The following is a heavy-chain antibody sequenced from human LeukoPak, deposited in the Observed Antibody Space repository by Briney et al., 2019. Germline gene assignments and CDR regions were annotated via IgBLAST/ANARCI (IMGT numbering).Heavy chain of an antibody. V-gene: IGHV4-61*02. D-gene: IGHD3-10*01. CDR3: ARESPLLWGAFGI. CDR2: IYTSGST. CDR1: GGSISSGSYY. Sequence: SETLSLTCTVSGGSISSGSYYWSWIRQPAGKGLEWIGRIYTSGSTNYNPSLKSRVTISVDTSKNQFSLKLSSVTAADTAVYYCARESPLLWGAFGIWGQGTMVTVSS. J-gene: IGHJ3*02.